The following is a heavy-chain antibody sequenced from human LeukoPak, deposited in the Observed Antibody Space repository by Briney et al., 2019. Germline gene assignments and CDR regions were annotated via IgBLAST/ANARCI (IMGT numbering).Heavy chain of an antibody. CDR1: GGSISSGSYY. CDR2: IYTSGST. Sequence: SETLSLTCTVSGGSISSGSYYWSWIRQPAGKGLEWIGRIYTSGSTNYNPSLKSRVTISVDTSKNQFSLKLSSVTAADTAVYYCARARWQQLDFDYWGQGTLVTVSS. J-gene: IGHJ4*02. V-gene: IGHV4-61*02. CDR3: ARARWQQLDFDY. D-gene: IGHD6-13*01.